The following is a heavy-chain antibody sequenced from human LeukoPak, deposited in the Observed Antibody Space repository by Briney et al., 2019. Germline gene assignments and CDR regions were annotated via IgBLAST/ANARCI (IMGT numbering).Heavy chain of an antibody. Sequence: SETLSLTCTVSGGSISSGSYYWSWIRQPPGKGLEWIGYIYYSGSTNYNPSLKSRVTISVDTSKNQFSLKLSSVTAADTAVYYCARSVRGPEFDYWGQGTLVTVSS. V-gene: IGHV4-61*01. D-gene: IGHD3-10*01. CDR2: IYYSGST. J-gene: IGHJ4*02. CDR3: ARSVRGPEFDY. CDR1: GGSISSGSYY.